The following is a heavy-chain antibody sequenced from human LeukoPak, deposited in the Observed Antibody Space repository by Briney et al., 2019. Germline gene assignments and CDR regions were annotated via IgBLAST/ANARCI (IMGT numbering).Heavy chain of an antibody. J-gene: IGHJ4*02. D-gene: IGHD4-23*01. CDR2: IYYSGST. V-gene: IGHV4-38-2*01. CDR3: ARLTPGWRAFDY. Sequence: NPGGSLRLSCAASGFTFSDYYMSWIRQAPGKGLEWIGSIYYSGSTYYNPSLKSRVTVSVDTSKNQFSLKLSSVTAADTAVYYCARLTPGWRAFDYWGQGTLVTVSS. CDR1: GFTFSDYY.